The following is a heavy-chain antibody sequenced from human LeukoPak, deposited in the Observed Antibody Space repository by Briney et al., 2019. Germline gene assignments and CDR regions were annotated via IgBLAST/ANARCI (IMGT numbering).Heavy chain of an antibody. D-gene: IGHD2-21*02. CDR1: GGSISSSSYY. V-gene: IGHV4-39*07. CDR3: VLLHPPGAYCGGDCYSDAFDI. Sequence: SETLSLACTVSGGSISSSSYYWGCIRQPPGKGLECIGSIYYSGSTYYNPSLKSRVTISVDTSKNQFSLKLSSVTAADTAVYYCVLLHPPGAYCGGDCYSDAFDIWGQGTMVTVSS. J-gene: IGHJ3*02. CDR2: IYYSGST.